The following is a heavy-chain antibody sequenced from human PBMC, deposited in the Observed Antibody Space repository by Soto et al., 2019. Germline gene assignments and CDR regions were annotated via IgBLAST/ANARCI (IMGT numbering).Heavy chain of an antibody. J-gene: IGHJ6*02. CDR1: GGTFSSYA. CDR2: IIPIFGTA. V-gene: IGHV1-69*01. D-gene: IGHD1-1*01. Sequence: QVQLVQSGAEVKKPGSSVKVSCKASGGTFSSYAISWVRQAPGQGLEWMGGIIPIFGTANYAQKFQGRVTITTDESTCTAYMELSSLRSEDTAVYYCARRVWSVDYYYYGMDVWGQGTTVTVSS. CDR3: ARRVWSVDYYYYGMDV.